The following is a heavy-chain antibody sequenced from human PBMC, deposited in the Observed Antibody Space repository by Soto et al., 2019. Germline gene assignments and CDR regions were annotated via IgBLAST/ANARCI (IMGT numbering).Heavy chain of an antibody. V-gene: IGHV4-59*01. D-gene: IGHD3-3*01. CDR1: GGSISDFY. CDR3: ARGGGYDFRSSQAPPIDV. J-gene: IGHJ6*02. Sequence: SETLSLTCNVSGGSISDFYWSWIRQSPGKRLEWIGYLYYTGSTNYNPALKSRVTISLDTSKNQFSLEVRSVTAADTAVYYCARGGGYDFRSSQAPPIDVWGQGTTVTVPS. CDR2: LYYTGST.